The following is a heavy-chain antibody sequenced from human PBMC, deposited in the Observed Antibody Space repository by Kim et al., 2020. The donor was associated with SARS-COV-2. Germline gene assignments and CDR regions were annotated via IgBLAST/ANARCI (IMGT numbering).Heavy chain of an antibody. CDR3: ARDRGTLTVDYGMDV. CDR1: GGSISSYY. Sequence: SETLSLTCTVSGGSISSYYWSWIRQPPGKGLEWIGYIYYSGSTNYNPSLKSRVTISVDTSKNQFSLKLSSVTAADTAVYYCARDRGTLTVDYGMDVWGQGTTVTV. CDR2: IYYSGST. V-gene: IGHV4-59*13. D-gene: IGHD7-27*01. J-gene: IGHJ6*02.